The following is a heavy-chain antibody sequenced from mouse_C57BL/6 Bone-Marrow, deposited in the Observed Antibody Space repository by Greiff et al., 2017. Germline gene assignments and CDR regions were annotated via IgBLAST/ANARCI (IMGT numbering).Heavy chain of an antibody. CDR3: ARHGYDGQYYAMDY. Sequence: EVMLVESGGGLVQPGGSLKLSCAASGFTFSDYYMYWVRQTPEKRLEWVAYISNGGGSTYYPDTVKGRFTISRDNAENTLYLQMSRLKSEDTVMYYCARHGYDGQYYAMDYWGQGTSDTVSS. CDR1: GFTFSDYY. D-gene: IGHD2-2*01. CDR2: ISNGGGST. V-gene: IGHV5-12*01. J-gene: IGHJ4*01.